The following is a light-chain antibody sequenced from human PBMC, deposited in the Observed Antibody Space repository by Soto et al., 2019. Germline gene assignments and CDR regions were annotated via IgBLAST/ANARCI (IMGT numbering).Light chain of an antibody. CDR1: SSDVGGYNY. Sequence: QSALTQPASVSGSPGQSITISCTGTSSDVGGYNYVSWYQQHPGKAPKLMIYEVSNRPSGVSNRFSGSKSGNTASLTISGLQAEDEADHYCSSYTSSNADVFGTGTKLTVL. V-gene: IGLV2-14*01. CDR3: SSYTSSNADV. CDR2: EVS. J-gene: IGLJ1*01.